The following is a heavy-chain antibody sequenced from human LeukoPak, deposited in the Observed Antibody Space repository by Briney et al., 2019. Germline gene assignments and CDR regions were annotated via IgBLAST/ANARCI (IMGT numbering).Heavy chain of an antibody. CDR2: IYPGDSES. J-gene: IGHJ6*02. V-gene: IGHV5-51*01. CDR1: GYRFTSYW. Sequence: GESLKISCKGSGYRFTSYWIAWVRQTPGKGLEWMGIIYPGDSESRKSPSFQGQITFSVDKSISTAYLQWSSLKASDTAIYYRSRQGPIRGIDVWGQGTTVTVSS. CDR3: SRQGPIRGIDV.